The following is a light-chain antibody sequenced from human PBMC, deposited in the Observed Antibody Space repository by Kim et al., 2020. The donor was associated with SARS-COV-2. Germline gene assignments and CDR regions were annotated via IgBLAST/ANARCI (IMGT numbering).Light chain of an antibody. J-gene: IGKJ1*01. V-gene: IGKV1-27*01. Sequence: SPLGDGVTLTCRASQFINSDLAWYQQRPGQVPKLLLYGASTLQSGVPSRFSGSGSGTDFTLTISSLQPEDVATYYCQKYTSAPWTFGQGTKVDIK. CDR2: GAS. CDR3: QKYTSAPWT. CDR1: QFINSD.